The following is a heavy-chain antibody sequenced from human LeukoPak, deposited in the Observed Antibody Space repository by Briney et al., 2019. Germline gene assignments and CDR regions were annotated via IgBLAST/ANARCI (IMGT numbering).Heavy chain of an antibody. V-gene: IGHV4-59*08. J-gene: IGHJ4*02. CDR2: IRYSGNS. D-gene: IGHD5-24*01. CDR1: GGSISPYY. Sequence: PSETLSLTCTVSGGSISPYYWSWIRQPPGKGLEWIGCIRYSGNSNYHPSLESRVTISIDTSKNQFSLRLSSVTAADTAIYYCARSPIIGGDNYVILYDSWGQGALVTVSS. CDR3: ARSPIIGGDNYVILYDS.